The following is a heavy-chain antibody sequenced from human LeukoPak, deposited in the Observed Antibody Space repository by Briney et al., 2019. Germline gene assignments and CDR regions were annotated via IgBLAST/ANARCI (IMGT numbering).Heavy chain of an antibody. Sequence: ASVKVSCTASGYIFTSYDINWVRQATGQGLEWMGWMNPNSGNTGYAQKFQGRVTITRNTSISTVYMELSRLRSEDTAVYYCAREDYYDSGSNDYWGQGTLVTVSS. CDR3: AREDYYDSGSNDY. J-gene: IGHJ4*02. V-gene: IGHV1-8*03. D-gene: IGHD3-22*01. CDR2: MNPNSGNT. CDR1: GYIFTSYD.